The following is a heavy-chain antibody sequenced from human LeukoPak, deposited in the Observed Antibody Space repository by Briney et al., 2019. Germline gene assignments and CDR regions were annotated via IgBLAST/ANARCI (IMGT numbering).Heavy chain of an antibody. V-gene: IGHV3-66*01. J-gene: IGHJ4*02. D-gene: IGHD2-15*01. CDR3: ARVAGVARGNY. Sequence: GGSLRLSCAASGFTVSSNYMSWVRQAPGKGLEWVSVIYSGGSTYYADSVKGRFTISRDNSKNTLHLQMNSLRAEDTAVYYCARVAGVARGNYWGQGTLVTVSS. CDR2: IYSGGST. CDR1: GFTVSSNY.